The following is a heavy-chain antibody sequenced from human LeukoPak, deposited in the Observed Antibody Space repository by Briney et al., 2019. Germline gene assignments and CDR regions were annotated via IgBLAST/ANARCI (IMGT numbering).Heavy chain of an antibody. CDR3: AREEQSVGPYFDY. CDR2: IFYNGNT. J-gene: IGHJ4*02. CDR1: GGSISSTTYY. V-gene: IGHV4-61*01. Sequence: SETLSLTCTVSGGSISSTTYYWSWIRQPPGKGLEWIGYIFYNGNTNYNLSLKSRVTMSMDTSKNQFSLRLNSVTAADTALYFCAREEQSVGPYFDYWGQGILVTVSS. D-gene: IGHD3-10*01.